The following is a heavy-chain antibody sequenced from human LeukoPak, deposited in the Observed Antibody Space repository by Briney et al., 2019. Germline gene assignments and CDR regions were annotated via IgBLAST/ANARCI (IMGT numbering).Heavy chain of an antibody. CDR2: IYASGST. D-gene: IGHD2-21*01. CDR3: AISSNSPGEAWFGP. V-gene: IGHV4-61*02. CDR1: GGSISSGSYY. J-gene: IGHJ5*02. Sequence: PSQTLSLTCTVSGGSISSGSYYWSWIRQPAGKGLEWIGRIYASGSTNYNPSLKSRVTISVDTSKNQFSLKLSSVTAADTAVYYCAISSNSPGEAWFGPWGQGTLVTVSS.